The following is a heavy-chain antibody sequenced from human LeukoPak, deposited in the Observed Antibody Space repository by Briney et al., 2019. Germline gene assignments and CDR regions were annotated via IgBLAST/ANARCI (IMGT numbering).Heavy chain of an antibody. CDR1: GFTFSSYG. V-gene: IGHV3-30*18. D-gene: IGHD1-26*01. Sequence: GRSLRLSCAASGFTFSSYGMHWVRQAPGKGLEWVAVISYDGSNKYYADSVEGRFTISRDNSKNTLYLQMNRLRAEDAAVYYCAKDSGSYEPHWYFDLWGRGTLVTVSS. J-gene: IGHJ2*01. CDR3: AKDSGSYEPHWYFDL. CDR2: ISYDGSNK.